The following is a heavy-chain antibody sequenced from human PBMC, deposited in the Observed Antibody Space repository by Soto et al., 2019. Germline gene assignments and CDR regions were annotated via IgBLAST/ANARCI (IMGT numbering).Heavy chain of an antibody. CDR2: IIPIFGTA. CDR3: ARYSSGWSIYYYYYGMDV. CDR1: GGTFSSYA. Sequence: SVKVSCKASGGTFSSYAISWVRQAPGQGLEWMGGIIPIFGTANYAQKFQGRVTITADKSTSTAYMELSSLRSEDTAVYYCARYSSGWSIYYYYYGMDVWGQGTTVTVSS. V-gene: IGHV1-69*06. D-gene: IGHD6-19*01. J-gene: IGHJ6*02.